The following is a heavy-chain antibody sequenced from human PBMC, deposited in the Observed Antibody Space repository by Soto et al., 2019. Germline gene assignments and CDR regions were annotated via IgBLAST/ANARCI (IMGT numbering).Heavy chain of an antibody. J-gene: IGHJ4*02. D-gene: IGHD3-22*01. CDR2: ISPYSGKT. CDR1: GYTFTNND. CDR3: AREGPLLLPDY. Sequence: QIQLVQSGTEVRKPGASAKVSCKASGYTFTNNDVCWVRQTPGQGLEWMGWISPYSGKTNYARKFQGRVTMTTDTSTSTAYMEVRSLPSDDTAVYYCAREGPLLLPDYWGQGTLVAVSS. V-gene: IGHV1-18*01.